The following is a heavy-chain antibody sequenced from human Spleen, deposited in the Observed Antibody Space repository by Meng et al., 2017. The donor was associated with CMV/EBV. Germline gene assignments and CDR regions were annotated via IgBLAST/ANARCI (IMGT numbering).Heavy chain of an antibody. CDR2: IVPILNMP. Sequence: SVKVSCKPSGDSFSSISINWVRQAPGQGFEWMGGIVPILNMPNYAEKFQGRVTITGDRATATAYLELSSLTFDDMGTYYCARDVRVGSTNLFYFDFWGPGMLVTVSS. D-gene: IGHD1-26*01. CDR3: ARDVRVGSTNLFYFDF. CDR1: GDSFSSIS. J-gene: IGHJ4*02. V-gene: IGHV1-69*10.